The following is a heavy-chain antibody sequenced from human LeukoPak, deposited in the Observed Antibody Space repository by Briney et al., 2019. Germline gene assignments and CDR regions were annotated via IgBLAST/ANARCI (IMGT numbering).Heavy chain of an antibody. CDR2: ISAYNGNT. CDR1: GYTFTSYG. Sequence: ASVKVSCKASGYTFTSYGISWVRQAPGQGLEWMGWISAYNGNTNYAQKLQGRVTMTSDTSTSTAYMELRSLRSDDTAVYYCARGLQPLLYNPYFDYWGQGTLVTVSS. CDR3: ARGLQPLLYNPYFDY. J-gene: IGHJ4*02. V-gene: IGHV1-18*01. D-gene: IGHD1-1*01.